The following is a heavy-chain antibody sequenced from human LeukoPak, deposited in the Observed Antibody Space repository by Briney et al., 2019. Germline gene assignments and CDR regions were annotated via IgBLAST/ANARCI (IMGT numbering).Heavy chain of an antibody. CDR1: GFSFSSYA. V-gene: IGHV3-23*01. J-gene: IGHJ4*02. Sequence: GGSLRLSCAASGFSFSSYAMSGVRQAPGKGREWVSAISGSGGSTYYADSVKGRFTISRDNSKNTLYLQMNSLRAEDTAVYYCAKDPITMIVVVPDYWGQGTLVSVSS. CDR2: ISGSGGST. D-gene: IGHD3-22*01. CDR3: AKDPITMIVVVPDY.